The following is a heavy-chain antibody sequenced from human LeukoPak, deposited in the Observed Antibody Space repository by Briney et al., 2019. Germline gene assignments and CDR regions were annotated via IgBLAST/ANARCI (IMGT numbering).Heavy chain of an antibody. J-gene: IGHJ1*01. V-gene: IGHV4-59*12. CDR2: IYYSGST. D-gene: IGHD6-19*01. CDR3: ARIRWDLAVAGTVYFQH. CDR1: GGSISSYY. Sequence: PSETLSLTCTVSGGSISSYYWSWIRQPPGKGLEWIGSIYYSGSTYYNPSLKSRVTISVDTSKNQFSLKLSSVTAADTAVYYCARIRWDLAVAGTVYFQHWGQGTLVTVSS.